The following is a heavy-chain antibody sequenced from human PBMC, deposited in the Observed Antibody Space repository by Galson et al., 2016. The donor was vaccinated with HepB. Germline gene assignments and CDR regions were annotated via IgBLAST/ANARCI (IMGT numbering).Heavy chain of an antibody. V-gene: IGHV3-30*09. CDR1: GFTFSNSA. CDR2: ISYDGSNI. D-gene: IGHD6-13*01. Sequence: SLRLSCAASGFTFSNSAMHWVRRAPGKGLEWVAVISYDGSNIYFADSVKGRFAISRDNSKNTLYLQMSSLRAEDTAVYYCAKDLWVRQQLAYYFDYWGQGTLVTVSS. J-gene: IGHJ4*02. CDR3: AKDLWVRQQLAYYFDY.